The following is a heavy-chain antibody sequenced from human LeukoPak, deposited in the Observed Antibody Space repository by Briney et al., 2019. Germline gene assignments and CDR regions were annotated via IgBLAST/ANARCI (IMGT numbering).Heavy chain of an antibody. CDR1: GGSINNYY. CDR3: ARLYCSGGSCYSGLGSADY. V-gene: IGHV4-59*08. Sequence: SETLSLTCTVSGGSINNYYWNWIRQSPGKGLEWIGYTYYSGSTNYNPSLKSRVTISVDTSKNQFSLKLSSVTAADTAMYYCARLYCSGGSCYSGLGSADYWGQGTLVTVAS. CDR2: TYYSGST. D-gene: IGHD2-15*01. J-gene: IGHJ4*02.